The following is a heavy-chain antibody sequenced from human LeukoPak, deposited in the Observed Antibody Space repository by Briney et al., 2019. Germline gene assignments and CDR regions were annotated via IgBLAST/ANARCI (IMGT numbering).Heavy chain of an antibody. CDR2: INTNTGNP. J-gene: IGHJ3*02. V-gene: IGHV7-4-1*02. CDR1: GYTFTSYA. Sequence: GASVKVSRKASGYTFTSYAMNWVRQAPGQGLEWMGWINTNTGNPTYAQGFTGRFVFSLDTSVSTAYLQISSLKAEDTAVYYCAGEYSYGSYSWAFDIWGQGTMVTVSS. CDR3: AGEYSYGSYSWAFDI. D-gene: IGHD5-18*01.